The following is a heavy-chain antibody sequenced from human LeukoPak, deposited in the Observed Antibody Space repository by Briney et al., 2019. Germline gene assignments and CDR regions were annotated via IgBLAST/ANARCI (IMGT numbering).Heavy chain of an antibody. CDR2: INHSGST. J-gene: IGHJ3*02. Sequence: SETLSLTCAVYGGSFSGYYWSWIRQPPGKGLEWIGEINHSGSTNYNPSLKSRVTISVDTSKNQFSLKLSSVTAADTAVYYCARGDDYGGNSIFAFDIWGQGTMVTVSS. CDR3: ARGDDYGGNSIFAFDI. D-gene: IGHD4-23*01. V-gene: IGHV4-34*01. CDR1: GGSFSGYY.